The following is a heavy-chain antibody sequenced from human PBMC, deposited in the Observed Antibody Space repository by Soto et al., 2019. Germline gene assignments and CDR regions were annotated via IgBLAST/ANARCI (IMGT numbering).Heavy chain of an antibody. Sequence: GQCLKISCKVSGYRFPSYWISCVRQMPVKGMEWMGRIDPSDSYTNYSPSFQGHVTISADKSINTAYLQWSSLKASDTAMYYCARRSLIIRGPLYGMDVWGQGNTVTVSS. CDR2: IDPSDSYT. D-gene: IGHD3-10*01. CDR1: GYRFPSYW. CDR3: ARRSLIIRGPLYGMDV. V-gene: IGHV5-10-1*01. J-gene: IGHJ6*02.